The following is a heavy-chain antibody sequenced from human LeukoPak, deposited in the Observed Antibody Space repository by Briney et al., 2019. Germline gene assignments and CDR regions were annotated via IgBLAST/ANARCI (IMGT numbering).Heavy chain of an antibody. D-gene: IGHD3-10*01. CDR3: ASIGGGWFEELPNY. V-gene: IGHV3-48*03. CDR1: GFTFSSYE. Sequence: GGSLSLSCAASGFTFSSYEMSWVRQAPGKGLEWVSYISSSGSTIYYADSVKGRFTISRDNAKNSLYLQMNSLRAEDTAVYYCASIGGGWFEELPNYWGQGTLVTVSS. J-gene: IGHJ4*02. CDR2: ISSSGSTI.